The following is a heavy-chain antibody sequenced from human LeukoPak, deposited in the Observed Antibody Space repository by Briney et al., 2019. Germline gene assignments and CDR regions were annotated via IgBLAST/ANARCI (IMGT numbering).Heavy chain of an antibody. Sequence: GGSLRLSCAASGNYWMHWVRQAPGKGLVWVSHINSDGSWTSYADSVKGRFTICKDNAKNTVYLQMNNLRAEDTAVYYCVSFYEAYWGRGTLVTVSS. V-gene: IGHV3-74*01. CDR1: GNYW. CDR2: INSDGSWT. CDR3: VSFYEAY. J-gene: IGHJ4*02. D-gene: IGHD2/OR15-2a*01.